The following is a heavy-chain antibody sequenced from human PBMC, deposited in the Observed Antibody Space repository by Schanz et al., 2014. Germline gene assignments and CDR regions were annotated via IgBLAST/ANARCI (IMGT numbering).Heavy chain of an antibody. CDR1: GFTVNTNY. CDR2: MYINSGST. J-gene: IGHJ3*01. D-gene: IGHD5-12*01. CDR3: ARDGGRDGYNLAFDV. V-gene: IGHV3-53*01. Sequence: EVQLVESGGGLIQPGGSLRLSCAVSGFTVNTNYMSWVRQAPGKGLEWISSMYINSGSTQYADSVKGRFIISRDSSKKKSFLQMNSLRAEATAVYFCARDGGRDGYNLAFDVWGQGTLVTVSS.